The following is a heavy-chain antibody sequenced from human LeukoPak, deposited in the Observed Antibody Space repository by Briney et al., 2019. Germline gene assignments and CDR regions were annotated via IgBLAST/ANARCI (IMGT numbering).Heavy chain of an antibody. Sequence: GGSLRLSCAASEFTFSDYYMSWIRQAPGKGLEWVSYISSTGGTIYYADSMKGRFTISRDNAKNSLYLQMNSLRAEDTAVYYCARGDDSSGYYSFDYWGQGTLVTVSS. CDR1: EFTFSDYY. CDR3: ARGDDSSGYYSFDY. CDR2: ISSTGGTI. V-gene: IGHV3-11*04. J-gene: IGHJ4*02. D-gene: IGHD3-22*01.